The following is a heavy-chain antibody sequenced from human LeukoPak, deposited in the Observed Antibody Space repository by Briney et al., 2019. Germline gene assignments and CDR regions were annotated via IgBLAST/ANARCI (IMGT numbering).Heavy chain of an antibody. CDR1: GGSISSGDYY. CDR2: IYYSGST. Sequence: SQTLSLTCTVSGGSISSGDYYWSWIRQPPGKGLEWIGYIYYSGSTFYNPSLKSRVTMSVDTSKNQFSLKLSSVTAADTAVYYCATSPTVTTVYWYFDLWGRGTLVTVSS. V-gene: IGHV4-30-4*01. J-gene: IGHJ2*01. D-gene: IGHD4-17*01. CDR3: ATSPTVTTVYWYFDL.